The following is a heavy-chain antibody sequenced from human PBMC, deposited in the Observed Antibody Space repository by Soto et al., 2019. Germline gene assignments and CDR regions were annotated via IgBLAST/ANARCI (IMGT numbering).Heavy chain of an antibody. CDR1: GGSISSYY. V-gene: IGHV4-59*01. CDR3: ARVWYNWIYWYFDL. D-gene: IGHD1-20*01. J-gene: IGHJ2*01. CDR2: IYYSGST. Sequence: TLSLTCTVSGGSISSYYWSWIRQPPGKGLEWIGYIYYSGSTNYNPSLKSRVTISVDTSKNQFSLKLSSVTAADTAVYYCARVWYNWIYWYFDLWGRGTLVTVSS.